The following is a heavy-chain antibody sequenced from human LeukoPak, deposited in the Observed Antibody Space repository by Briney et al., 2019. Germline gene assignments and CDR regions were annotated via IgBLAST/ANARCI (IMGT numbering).Heavy chain of an antibody. CDR1: GFTFSNYW. CDR2: KYDGSAT. V-gene: IGHV3-74*01. CDR3: VSGSLQSGYNFDY. J-gene: IGHJ4*02. Sequence: GGSLRLSCAASGFTFSNYWIHWIRQVPGKGLVWVSHKYDGSATNYADSVKGRFTISRDNAKNTLYLQMNSLRAEDTAVYYCVSGSLQSGYNFDYWGQGALVTVSS. D-gene: IGHD3-3*01.